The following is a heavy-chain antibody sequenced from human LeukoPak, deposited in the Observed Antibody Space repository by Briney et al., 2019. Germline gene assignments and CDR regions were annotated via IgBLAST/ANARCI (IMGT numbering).Heavy chain of an antibody. J-gene: IGHJ6*03. Sequence: ASVKVSCKASGGTFSSYAISWVRQAPGQGLEWVGGIIPIFGTANYAQKFQGRVTITTDESTSTAYMELSSLRSEDTAVYYCATGPPCSGGSCYYYYMDVWGKGTTVTVSS. CDR2: IIPIFGTA. D-gene: IGHD2-15*01. V-gene: IGHV1-69*05. CDR1: GGTFSSYA. CDR3: ATGPPCSGGSCYYYYMDV.